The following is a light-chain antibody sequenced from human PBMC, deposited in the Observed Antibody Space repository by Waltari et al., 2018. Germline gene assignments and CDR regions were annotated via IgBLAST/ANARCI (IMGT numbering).Light chain of an antibody. CDR3: QAWDSGSYVV. J-gene: IGLJ2*01. Sequence: SYALTQPPALSVSPGETATITVSGENLESKFVYWYQQKAGQSPVLVVFQDNKRPSGIPERFSGSNSGNTATLIISGSQAMDEADYYCQAWDSGSYVVFGGGTKLTVL. CDR2: QDN. V-gene: IGLV3-1*01. CDR1: NLESKF.